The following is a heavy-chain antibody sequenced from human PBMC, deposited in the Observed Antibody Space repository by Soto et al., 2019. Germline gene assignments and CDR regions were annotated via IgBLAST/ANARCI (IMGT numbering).Heavy chain of an antibody. Sequence: EVQLLESGGGLVQPGGSLRLSCAASGFTFSSYTMSWVRQGPGKGLEWVSGISSSGGSTVYADSVKGRFTISRDNFQNTLYLQMNSLRAEYTAVYYCAKGWGDYWGQGTPVTVSS. V-gene: IGHV3-23*01. J-gene: IGHJ4*02. CDR1: GFTFSSYT. CDR2: ISSSGGST. CDR3: AKGWGDY. D-gene: IGHD7-27*01.